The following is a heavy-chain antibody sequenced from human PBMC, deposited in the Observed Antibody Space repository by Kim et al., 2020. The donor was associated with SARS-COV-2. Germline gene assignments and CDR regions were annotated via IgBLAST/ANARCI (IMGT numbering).Heavy chain of an antibody. J-gene: IGHJ4*02. CDR3: ARGWNGVFDY. Sequence: NPTYAKGFTGRFVFALDASVSTAYLQISSLQAKDTAVYYCARGWNGVFDYWGQGTLVTVSS. D-gene: IGHD1-1*01. V-gene: IGHV7-4-1*02. CDR2: NP.